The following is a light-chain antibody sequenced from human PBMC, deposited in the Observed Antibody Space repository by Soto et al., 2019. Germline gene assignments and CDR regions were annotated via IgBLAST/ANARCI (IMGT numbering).Light chain of an antibody. CDR3: QQSYSTPIT. CDR2: AAS. CDR1: QSITYY. Sequence: DIQMTQSPSSLSASVGDRVAITCRASQSITYYLNWYQQIPGKAPKVLIYAASNLQSGVPSRFSGSGSGTDSTLTISSLQPEDFATYYCQQSYSTPITFGQGTRLEIK. J-gene: IGKJ5*01. V-gene: IGKV1-39*01.